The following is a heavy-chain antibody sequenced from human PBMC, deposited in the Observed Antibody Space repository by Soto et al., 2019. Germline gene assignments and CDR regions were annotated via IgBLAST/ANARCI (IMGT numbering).Heavy chain of an antibody. J-gene: IGHJ6*02. D-gene: IGHD6-19*01. V-gene: IGHV3-23*01. Sequence: EVQLLESGGGLVQPGGSLRLSCAASGFTFSSYAMSWVRQAPGKGLEWVSAISGSGGSTYYADSVKGRFTISRDNSKNTLYLQMNSLRAEDTAVYYCAKDKVAGPPYYYYGMDVWGQGTTVTVSS. CDR3: AKDKVAGPPYYYYGMDV. CDR2: ISGSGGST. CDR1: GFTFSSYA.